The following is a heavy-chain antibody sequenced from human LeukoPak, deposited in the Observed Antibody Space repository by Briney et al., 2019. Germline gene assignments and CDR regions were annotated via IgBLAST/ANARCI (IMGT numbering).Heavy chain of an antibody. Sequence: GASVKASCKASGYTFTSYDINWVRQATGQGLEWMGWMNPNSGGTNYAQKFQGRVTMTRDTSISTAYMELSRLRSDDTAVYYCASGSRYYYDSSGYYGLADWFDPWGQGTLVTVSS. V-gene: IGHV1-2*02. CDR3: ASGSRYYYDSSGYYGLADWFDP. D-gene: IGHD3-22*01. J-gene: IGHJ5*02. CDR2: MNPNSGGT. CDR1: GYTFTSYD.